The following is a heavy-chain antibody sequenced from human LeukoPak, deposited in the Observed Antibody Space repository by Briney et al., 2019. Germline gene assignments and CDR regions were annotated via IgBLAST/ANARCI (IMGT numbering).Heavy chain of an antibody. CDR3: AKATTTSYYYYYYMDV. Sequence: PGGSLRLSCAASGFTFSSYVMSWVRQAPGKGLEWVSAISGSGGSTYYADCVKGRFTISRDNPKNTLYLQMNSLRAEDTAVYYCAKATTTSYYYYYYMDVWGKGTTVTVSS. J-gene: IGHJ6*03. CDR2: ISGSGGST. CDR1: GFTFSSYV. V-gene: IGHV3-23*01. D-gene: IGHD1-26*01.